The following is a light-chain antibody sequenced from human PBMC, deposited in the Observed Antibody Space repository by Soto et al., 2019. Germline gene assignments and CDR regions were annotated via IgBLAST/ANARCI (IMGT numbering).Light chain of an antibody. CDR1: QILLHSNGYNY. J-gene: IGKJ5*01. CDR3: QQYNSWPLIT. Sequence: DIVMTQSPLSLPVTPGEPSSISCRSSQILLHSNGYNYLDWYLQKPGQSPQLLIYLASNRASGVPDRFSGSGSGTDFTLTISFLQSEDFAVYYCQQYNSWPLITFGPGTRLEI. V-gene: IGKV2-28*01. CDR2: LAS.